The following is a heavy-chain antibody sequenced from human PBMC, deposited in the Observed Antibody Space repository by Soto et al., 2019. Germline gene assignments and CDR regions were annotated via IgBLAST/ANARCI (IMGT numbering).Heavy chain of an antibody. D-gene: IGHD2-15*01. J-gene: IGHJ2*01. CDR1: GFTFSSYA. Sequence: GGSLRLSCAASGFTFSSYAMSWVRQAPGKGLEWVSAISGSGGSTYYADSVKGRFTISRDNSKNTLYLQMNSLRAEGTAVYYCARAGSYWYFDLWGRGTLVTVSS. V-gene: IGHV3-23*01. CDR3: ARAGSYWYFDL. CDR2: ISGSGGST.